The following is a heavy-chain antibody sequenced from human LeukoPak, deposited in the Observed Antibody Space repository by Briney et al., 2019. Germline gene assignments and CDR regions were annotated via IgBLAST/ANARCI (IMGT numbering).Heavy chain of an antibody. V-gene: IGHV4-38-2*02. CDR1: GYSISSGYY. CDR3: ARATITFGGVIVAYYFDY. CDR2: IYHSGST. J-gene: IGHJ4*02. D-gene: IGHD3-16*02. Sequence: SETLSLTCTVSGYSISSGYYWGWIRQPPGKGLEWIGSIYHSGSTYYNPSLKSRVTISVDTSKNQFSLKLSSVTAADTAVYYCARATITFGGVIVAYYFDYWGQGTLVTVSS.